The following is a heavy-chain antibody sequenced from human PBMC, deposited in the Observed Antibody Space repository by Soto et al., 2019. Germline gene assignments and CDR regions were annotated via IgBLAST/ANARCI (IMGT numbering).Heavy chain of an antibody. CDR2: IYWDDDK. V-gene: IGHV2-5*02. CDR1: GFSLSTSGVG. CDR3: AHSPPTLFRLVSPSQFGY. D-gene: IGHD3-3*01. Sequence: QITLKESGPPLVNPTQTLTLTCTFSGFSLSTSGVGVCWIRQPPGKGLEWLALIYWDDDKGYSPSRKSRLTIPKDTSKNQVVLTITTTEPVHTATYYCAHSPPTLFRLVSPSQFGYWGQGNLVTVSS. J-gene: IGHJ4*02.